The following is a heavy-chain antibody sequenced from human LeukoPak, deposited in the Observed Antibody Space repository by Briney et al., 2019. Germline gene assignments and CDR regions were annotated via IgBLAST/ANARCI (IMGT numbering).Heavy chain of an antibody. V-gene: IGHV3-23*01. CDR1: GFTFRSHA. J-gene: IGHJ4*02. Sequence: GGSLRLSCVGSGFTFRSHAMSWVRQAPEKGLEFVSGIYENGGTTNYADSVKGRFSISRDNSKNTLYPQMDSLRGEDTAVYYCAKDFRIGYSAHFDYWGQGALVTVSS. D-gene: IGHD2-21*01. CDR2: IYENGGTT. CDR3: AKDFRIGYSAHFDY.